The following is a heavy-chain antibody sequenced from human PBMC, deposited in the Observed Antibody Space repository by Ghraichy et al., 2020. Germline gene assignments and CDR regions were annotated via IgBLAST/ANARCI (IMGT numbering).Heavy chain of an antibody. V-gene: IGHV4-34*01. CDR3: ARAEGTGFDP. J-gene: IGHJ5*02. CDR1: GGSFSSYY. CDR2: ISPRGDT. Sequence: SETLSLTCAIYGGSFSSYYWTWFRQPPGKGLEWIGEISPRGDTKYSPSLKGRVAISVDTSKNQFSVKMRSVTAADTAVYYCARAEGTGFDPWGQGTLVTVSS.